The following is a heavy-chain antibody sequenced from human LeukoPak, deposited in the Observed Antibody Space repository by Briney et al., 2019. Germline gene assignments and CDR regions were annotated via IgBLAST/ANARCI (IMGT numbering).Heavy chain of an antibody. CDR1: GFTFSDYY. J-gene: IGHJ4*02. D-gene: IGHD1-14*01. CDR3: ARVGTRVGTVDY. V-gene: IGHV3-11*01. Sequence: GGSLRLSCAASGFTFSDYYMRWIRHAPGKGLEWGSYISSSGSTIYYADSVKGRFTISRDNAKNSLYLQMNSLRAEDTAVYYCARVGTRVGTVDYWGQGTLVTVSS. CDR2: ISSSGSTI.